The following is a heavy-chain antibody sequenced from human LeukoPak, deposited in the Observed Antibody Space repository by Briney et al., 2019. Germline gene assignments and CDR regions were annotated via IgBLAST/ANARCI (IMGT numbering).Heavy chain of an antibody. V-gene: IGHV4-59*01. J-gene: IGHJ4*02. D-gene: IGHD3-3*01. Sequence: KPSETLSLTCTVSGGSISSYYWSWIRQPPGKGLEWIGYIYYSGSTNYNPSLKSRVTISVDTSKNQFSLKLSSVTAADTAVYYCARASLDYDFWSGYVYWGQGTLVTVS. CDR2: IYYSGST. CDR1: GGSISSYY. CDR3: ARASLDYDFWSGYVY.